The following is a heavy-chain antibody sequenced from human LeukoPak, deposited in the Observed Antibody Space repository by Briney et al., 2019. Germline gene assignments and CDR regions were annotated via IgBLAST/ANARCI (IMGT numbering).Heavy chain of an antibody. Sequence: GGSLRLSCAASGFTFSSYAMSWVRQAPGKGLEWVSAISGSGGSTYYADSVKGRFTISRDNSKNTLYLQMNSLRAEDTAVYYCARDERFEYSSSSYAFDIWGQGTMVTVSS. J-gene: IGHJ3*02. CDR2: ISGSGGST. D-gene: IGHD6-6*01. CDR1: GFTFSSYA. CDR3: ARDERFEYSSSSYAFDI. V-gene: IGHV3-23*01.